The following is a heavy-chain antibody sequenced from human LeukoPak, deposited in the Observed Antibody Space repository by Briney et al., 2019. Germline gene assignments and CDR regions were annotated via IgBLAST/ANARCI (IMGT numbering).Heavy chain of an antibody. Sequence: GRSLRLSCAASGFTFSSYAMHWVRQAPGKGLEWVAVISYDGSNKYYADSVKGRFTISTDNSKNTLYLQMNSLRAEDTAVYYCARDGTDTAMVYYFDYWGQGTLVTVSS. CDR3: ARDGTDTAMVYYFDY. J-gene: IGHJ4*02. D-gene: IGHD5-18*01. V-gene: IGHV3-30*04. CDR2: ISYDGSNK. CDR1: GFTFSSYA.